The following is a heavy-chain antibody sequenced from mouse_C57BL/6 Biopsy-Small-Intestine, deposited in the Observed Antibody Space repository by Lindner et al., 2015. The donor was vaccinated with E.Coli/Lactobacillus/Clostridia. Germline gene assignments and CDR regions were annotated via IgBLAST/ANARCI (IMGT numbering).Heavy chain of an antibody. J-gene: IGHJ3*01. D-gene: IGHD2-2*01. V-gene: IGHV1-22*01. CDR2: INPNSAGT. CDR3: ARAGRGYAY. Sequence: VQLQESGPELVKPGASVKMSCKASGYTFTDYNIHWVKQSHGKSLDWIGYINPNSAGTSYNQKFKGRATLTVNMSSSTAYMELRSLASEDSAVYFCARAGRGYAYWGQGTLVTVSA. CDR1: GYTFTDYN.